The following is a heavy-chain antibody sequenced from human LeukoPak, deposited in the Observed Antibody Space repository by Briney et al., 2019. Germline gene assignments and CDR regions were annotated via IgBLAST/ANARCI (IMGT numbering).Heavy chain of an antibody. CDR1: GGSISSGDYY. D-gene: IGHD6-6*01. CDR3: ARQGQAPYYFDY. CDR2: ISYSGST. J-gene: IGHJ4*02. V-gene: IGHV4-30-4*01. Sequence: SETLSLTCTVSGGSISSGDYYWSWVRQPPGKGLEWVGYISYSGSTYYNPSVKSRVSISLDTSKNQFSLKLSSVTAADTAVYYCARQGQAPYYFDYWGQGTLVTVSS.